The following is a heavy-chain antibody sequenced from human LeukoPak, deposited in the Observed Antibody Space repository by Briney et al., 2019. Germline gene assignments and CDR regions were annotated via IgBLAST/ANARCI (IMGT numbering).Heavy chain of an antibody. D-gene: IGHD4-17*01. CDR3: ARDHTVTTAGY. CDR2: ISSSSSYI. Sequence: GGSLRLSRAASGFTFSSYAMSWVRQAPGKGLEWVSSISSSSSYIYYADSVKGRFTISRDNAKNSLYLQMNSLRAEDTAVYYCARDHTVTTAGYWGQGTLVTVSS. CDR1: GFTFSSYA. V-gene: IGHV3-21*01. J-gene: IGHJ4*02.